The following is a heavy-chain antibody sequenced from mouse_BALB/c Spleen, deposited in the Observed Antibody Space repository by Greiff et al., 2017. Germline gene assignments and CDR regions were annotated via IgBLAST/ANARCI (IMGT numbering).Heavy chain of an antibody. CDR1: GFTFSSFG. D-gene: IGHD2-10*01. CDR3: ARESSYYGNYVDY. V-gene: IGHV5-17*02. J-gene: IGHJ2*01. CDR2: ISSGSSTI. Sequence: EVQLQESGGGLVQPGGSRKLSCAASGFTFSSFGMHWVRQAPEKGLEWVAYISSGSSTIYYADTVKGRFTISRDNPKNTLFLQMTSLRSEDTAMYYCARESSYYGNYVDYWGQGTTLTVSS.